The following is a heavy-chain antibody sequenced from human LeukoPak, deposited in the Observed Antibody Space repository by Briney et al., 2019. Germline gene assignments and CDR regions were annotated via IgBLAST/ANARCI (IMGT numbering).Heavy chain of an antibody. V-gene: IGHV4-61*02. CDR3: ARHYLAFSAAAGTFFSRWFDP. CDR2: IYTSGST. J-gene: IGHJ5*02. CDR1: GGSISSGSYY. D-gene: IGHD6-13*01. Sequence: PSETLSLTCTVSGGSISSGSYYWSWIRQPAGKGLEWIGRIYTSGSTNYNPSLKSRVTISVDTSKNQFSLKLSSVTAADTAVYYCARHYLAFSAAAGTFFSRWFDPWGQGTLVTVSS.